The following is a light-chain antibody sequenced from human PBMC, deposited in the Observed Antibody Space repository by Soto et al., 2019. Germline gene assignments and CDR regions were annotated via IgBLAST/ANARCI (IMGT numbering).Light chain of an antibody. V-gene: IGLV2-8*01. J-gene: IGLJ1*01. Sequence: QSVLTQPAPVSGSPGQSITISCTGTSSDVGGYNYVSWYQQHPGKAPKLMIYEVSKRPSGVPDRFSGSKSGNTASLTVSGLQAEDEADYYCSSYAGSNNNYVFGTGTRSPS. CDR1: SSDVGGYNY. CDR2: EVS. CDR3: SSYAGSNNNYV.